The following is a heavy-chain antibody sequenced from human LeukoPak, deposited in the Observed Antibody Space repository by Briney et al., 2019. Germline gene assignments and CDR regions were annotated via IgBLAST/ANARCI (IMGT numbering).Heavy chain of an antibody. V-gene: IGHV3-48*02. CDR1: GFTFSSYS. CDR2: IGSSSSPI. J-gene: IGHJ4*02. CDR3: ARGAYSYSRFYY. Sequence: GGSLRLSCAASGFTFSSYSMNWVRQAPGKGLEWVSYIGSSSSPIYYADSVKGRFTISRDNAKNSLYLQMNSLRDEDTAVYYCARGAYSYSRFYYWGQGTLVTVSS. D-gene: IGHD5-18*01.